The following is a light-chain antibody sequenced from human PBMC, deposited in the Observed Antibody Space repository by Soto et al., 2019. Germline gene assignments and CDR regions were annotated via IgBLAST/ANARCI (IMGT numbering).Light chain of an antibody. CDR2: AAS. J-gene: IGKJ4*01. V-gene: IGKV1-39*01. Sequence: DLQMTQSPSSLSASVGDRVTITCRASQSISSYLNWYQQKPGKAPKLLIYAASSLQSEVPSRFSGSGSGTDFTLTISSLQPEDFATYYCQQSYSTLGTFGGGTKVEIK. CDR1: QSISSY. CDR3: QQSYSTLGT.